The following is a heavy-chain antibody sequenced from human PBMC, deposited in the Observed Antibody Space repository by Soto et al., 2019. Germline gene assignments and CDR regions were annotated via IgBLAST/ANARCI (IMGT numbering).Heavy chain of an antibody. V-gene: IGHV4-30-2*01. CDR3: ARAHYGDYGYGMDV. CDR2: IYHSGST. J-gene: IGHJ6*02. CDR1: GGSISSGGYS. Sequence: QLQLQESGSGLVKPSQTLSLSCAVSGGSISSGGYSWSWIRQPPGKDLEWIGYIYHSGSTYYNPSLKSRVTISVDRSKNQFSLKLSSVTAADTAVYYCARAHYGDYGYGMDVWGQGTTVTVS. D-gene: IGHD4-17*01.